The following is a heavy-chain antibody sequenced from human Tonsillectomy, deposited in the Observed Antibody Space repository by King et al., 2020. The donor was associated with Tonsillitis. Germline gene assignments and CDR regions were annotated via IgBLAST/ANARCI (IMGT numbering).Heavy chain of an antibody. D-gene: IGHD1-1*01. Sequence: QLVQSGAEVKKPGASVKVSCKASGYTFTGYFLHWVRQAPGQGLEWMGWINPNSGDTHNAQRFQAWVTMTRDTSISTAYMELSRLRSDDTAVYYCARVNWDDAFDNWGQGTMVTVSS. J-gene: IGHJ3*02. CDR2: INPNSGDT. CDR1: GYTFTGYF. V-gene: IGHV1-2*04. CDR3: ARVNWDDAFDN.